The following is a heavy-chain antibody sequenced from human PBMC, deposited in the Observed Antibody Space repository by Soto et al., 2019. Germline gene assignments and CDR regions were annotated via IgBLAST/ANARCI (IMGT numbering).Heavy chain of an antibody. V-gene: IGHV4-59*12. CDR3: ARGSKGGLGRPLDY. Sequence: PSETLSLTCSVSGDSISSSYWSWIRQPPGKGLEWIGYIYYSGSTNYNPSLQSRVTISVDTSKNQFSLKLTSVTAADTAVYYCARGSKGGLGRPLDYWGQGTLVTVSS. J-gene: IGHJ4*02. CDR2: IYYSGST. CDR1: GDSISSSY. D-gene: IGHD2-15*01.